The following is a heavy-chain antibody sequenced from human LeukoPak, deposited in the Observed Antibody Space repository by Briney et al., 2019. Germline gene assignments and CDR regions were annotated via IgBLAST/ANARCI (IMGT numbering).Heavy chain of an antibody. V-gene: IGHV3-30*02. D-gene: IGHD1-26*01. CDR2: IRYDGSNK. CDR1: GFTFSSYA. Sequence: PGGSLRLSCAASGFTFSSYAMHWVRQAPGKGLEWVAFIRYDGSNKYYADSVKGRFTISRDNSKNTLYLQMNSLRAEDTAVYYCAKAAVMSLHGGAHFDYWGQGTLVTVSS. CDR3: AKAAVMSLHGGAHFDY. J-gene: IGHJ4*02.